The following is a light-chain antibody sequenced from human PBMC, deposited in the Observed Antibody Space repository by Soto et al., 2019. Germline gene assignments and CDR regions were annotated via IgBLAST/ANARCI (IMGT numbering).Light chain of an antibody. Sequence: DIQMTQSPSTLSASIGDRVTITCRATQSISTSLAWYQQKPGKAPKLLIYDVSSSESGVPSRFSGSGSGTEFTLTISSLQPDDFATYYCQQYDSYSPSFGQGTKVDIK. CDR2: DVS. J-gene: IGKJ1*01. V-gene: IGKV1-5*01. CDR3: QQYDSYSPS. CDR1: QSISTS.